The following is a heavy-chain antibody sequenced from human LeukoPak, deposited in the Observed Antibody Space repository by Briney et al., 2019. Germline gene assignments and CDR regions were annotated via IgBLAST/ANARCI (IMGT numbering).Heavy chain of an antibody. J-gene: IGHJ4*02. CDR3: AKERIAYGSTSSPDY. V-gene: IGHV3-23*01. Sequence: PGGSLRLSCAASGFTFSSYAMTWVRQAPGKGLEWVSSISGSGGSTYYADSVKGRFTISRDNSKKTLYLLMNSLRAEDTGVYYCAKERIAYGSTSSPDYWGQGTLVTVSS. CDR1: GFTFSSYA. D-gene: IGHD6-6*01. CDR2: ISGSGGST.